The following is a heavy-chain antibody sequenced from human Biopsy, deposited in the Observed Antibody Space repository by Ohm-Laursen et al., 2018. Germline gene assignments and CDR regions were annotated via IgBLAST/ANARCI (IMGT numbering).Heavy chain of an antibody. CDR1: ESTFRSYW. D-gene: IGHD3-10*01. Sequence: SLRLSCSASESTFRSYWMDWVRQAPGKGLEWVAKINQEGSDKYYADSVKGRVTISRDNANNSVSLQMNNLRVDDTAVYYCARWYGDLFYYYNGMDVWGQGTTVTVSS. V-gene: IGHV3-7*01. CDR2: INQEGSDK. J-gene: IGHJ6*02. CDR3: ARWYGDLFYYYNGMDV.